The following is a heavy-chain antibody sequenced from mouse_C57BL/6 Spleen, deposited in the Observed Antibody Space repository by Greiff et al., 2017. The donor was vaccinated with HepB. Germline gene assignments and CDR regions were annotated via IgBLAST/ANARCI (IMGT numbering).Heavy chain of an antibody. J-gene: IGHJ4*01. D-gene: IGHD4-1*01. CDR3: ARGWDDAMDC. Sequence: EVQLQQSGPGLVKPSQSLSLTCSVTGYSITSGYYWNWIRQFPGNKLERMGYISYDGSNNYNPSLKNRISITRDTSKNQFFLMLNSVTTEDTATYSCARGWDDAMDCWGQGTSVTVSS. CDR1: GYSITSGYY. V-gene: IGHV3-6*01. CDR2: ISYDGSN.